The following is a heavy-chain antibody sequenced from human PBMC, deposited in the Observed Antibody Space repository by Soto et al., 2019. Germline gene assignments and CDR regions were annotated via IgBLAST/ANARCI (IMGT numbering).Heavy chain of an antibody. CDR1: GFTFSSYA. J-gene: IGHJ6*02. V-gene: IGHV3-30-3*01. D-gene: IGHD6-6*01. Sequence: PGGSLRLSCAASGFTFSSYAMHWVRQAPGKGLEWVAVISYDGSNKYYADSVKGRFTISRDNSKNTLYLQMNSLRAEDTAVYYCARDHRAHRRASSYYYYGMDVWGQGTTVTVSS. CDR2: ISYDGSNK. CDR3: ARDHRAHRRASSYYYYGMDV.